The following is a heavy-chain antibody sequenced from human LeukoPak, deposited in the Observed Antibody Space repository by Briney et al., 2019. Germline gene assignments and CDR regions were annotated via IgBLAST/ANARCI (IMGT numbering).Heavy chain of an antibody. CDR1: GFTFSSYE. CDR3: ARVRSGLHMDV. Sequence: GGSLRLSCAVSGFTFSSYEMNWVRQAPGKGLEWVSYISSRGTTLYYVDSVKGRFTISRDNAKNSLYLQMNSLRAEDTALYYCARVRSGLHMDVWGQGTTVTVSS. V-gene: IGHV3-48*03. J-gene: IGHJ6*02. CDR2: ISSRGTTL. D-gene: IGHD5-24*01.